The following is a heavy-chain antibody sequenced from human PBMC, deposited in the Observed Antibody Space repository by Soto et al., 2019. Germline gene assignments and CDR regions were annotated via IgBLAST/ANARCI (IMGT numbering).Heavy chain of an antibody. CDR3: AINKGREQWGGNYYYSLEV. V-gene: IGHV1-69*12. CDR1: GGTFRTYA. J-gene: IGHJ6*02. D-gene: IGHD6-19*01. CDR2: IIPIFRTP. Sequence: QVQLVQSGPEVKKPGSSVKVSCNLSGGTFRTYAISWVRQAPGQGLEWMGGIIPIFRTPDYAQKFQDRVTIIADESTTPVYMELRFLRFEDTALFYCAINKGREQWGGNYYYSLEVWGQGTTVTVSS.